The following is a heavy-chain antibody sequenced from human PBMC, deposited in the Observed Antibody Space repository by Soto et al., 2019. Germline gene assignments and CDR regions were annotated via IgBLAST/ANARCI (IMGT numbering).Heavy chain of an antibody. CDR3: ARGLGYCSGTSCYSIFDS. Sequence: EVQRVESGGGLVQPGGSLRLSCAASGFTVSSKYMNWVRQTPGKGLQWVSIIYSNSSTYYADSVKGRFTFSRDNSKNTLYLQMNALRAEDTAVYYCARGLGYCSGTSCYSIFDSWGQGTLVTVSS. D-gene: IGHD2-2*01. V-gene: IGHV3-66*01. J-gene: IGHJ5*01. CDR2: IYSNSST. CDR1: GFTVSSKY.